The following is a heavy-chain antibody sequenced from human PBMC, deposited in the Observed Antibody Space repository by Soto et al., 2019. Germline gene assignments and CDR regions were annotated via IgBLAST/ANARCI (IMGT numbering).Heavy chain of an antibody. CDR1: XA. D-gene: IGHD3-22*01. Sequence: XAXTWXXXXXXXXLEWMRGIIPIFGTANYAQKFQARVTITADESTSTAYMELSSLRSEDTAVYYCARDRGPSSGYYPYWFDPWGQGTLVTVSS. CDR2: IIPIFGTA. J-gene: IGHJ5*02. CDR3: ARDRGPSSGYYPYWFDP. V-gene: IGHV1-69*01.